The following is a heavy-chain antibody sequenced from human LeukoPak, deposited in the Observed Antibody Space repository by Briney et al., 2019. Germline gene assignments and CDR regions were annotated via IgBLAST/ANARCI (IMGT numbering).Heavy chain of an antibody. CDR2: FDPEDGET. D-gene: IGHD1-26*01. J-gene: IGHJ4*02. V-gene: IGHV1-24*01. CDR1: GYTLTELS. CDR3: ATDEGSGSYHFDY. Sequence: GASVTVSCKVSGYTLTELSMHWVRQAPGKGLEWMGGFDPEDGETIYAQKFQGRVTMTEDTSTDTAYMELSSLRSEDTAVYYCATDEGSGSYHFDYWGQGTLVTVSS.